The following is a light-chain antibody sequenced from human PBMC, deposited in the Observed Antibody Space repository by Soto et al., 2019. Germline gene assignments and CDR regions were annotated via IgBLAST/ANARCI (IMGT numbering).Light chain of an antibody. CDR1: SSDVGGYNY. CDR2: DVS. CDR3: CSYVGRNTYV. J-gene: IGLJ1*01. Sequence: QSVLTQPRSASGSPGQSITISCTGTSSDVGGYNYVSWYQQHPAKAPKLIIFDVSKRPSGVPNRFSGSKSGSTASLTISGLRAEDEADYYCCSYVGRNTYVFGTGTKV. V-gene: IGLV2-11*01.